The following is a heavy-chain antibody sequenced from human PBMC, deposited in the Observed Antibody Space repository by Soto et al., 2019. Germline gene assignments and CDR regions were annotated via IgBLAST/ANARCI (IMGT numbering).Heavy chain of an antibody. CDR2: INAANGDT. J-gene: IGHJ4*02. CDR3: ARKDYYDSGIYYFDY. Sequence: ASVKVSCKASGYTFTRYPIHWVRQAPGQRLEWMGWINAANGDTGYSQRFQGRVTLTRDTPASTVYMELSSLRSEDTAVYYCARKDYYDSGIYYFDYWGQGTLVTVSS. CDR1: GYTFTRYP. D-gene: IGHD3-10*01. V-gene: IGHV1-3*01.